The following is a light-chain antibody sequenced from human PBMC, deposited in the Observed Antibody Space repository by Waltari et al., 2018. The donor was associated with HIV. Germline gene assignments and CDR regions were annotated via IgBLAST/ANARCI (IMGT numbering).Light chain of an antibody. CDR2: DVS. Sequence: SALTQPPSASGSPGQSVTIACAGTDSDIGLYNFDTWYQHHPGKAPNLMISDVSRRPSGVPDRFSGSKSGNTASLTVSGLQADDEATYYCFSYAGNNFLLFGGGTKLTVL. J-gene: IGLJ2*01. CDR3: FSYAGNNFLL. V-gene: IGLV2-8*01. CDR1: DSDIGLYNF.